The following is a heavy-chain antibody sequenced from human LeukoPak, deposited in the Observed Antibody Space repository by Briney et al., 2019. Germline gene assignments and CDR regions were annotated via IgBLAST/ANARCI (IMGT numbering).Heavy chain of an antibody. J-gene: IGHJ4*02. CDR1: GLKFSNYG. D-gene: IGHD6-6*01. V-gene: IGHV3-33*01. CDR2: IWYDGSNQ. Sequence: GGSLRLSCAACGLKFSNYGVHWVGQAPGKGLEWVAVIWYDGSNQYYADSVKGRFTISRDNSKNTLYLQMNSLRAEDTALYYCTRDIASRYFDYWGQGTLVTVSS. CDR3: TRDIASRYFDY.